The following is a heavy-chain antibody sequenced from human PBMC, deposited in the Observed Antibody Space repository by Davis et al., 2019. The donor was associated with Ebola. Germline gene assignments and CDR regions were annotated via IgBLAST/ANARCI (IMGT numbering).Heavy chain of an antibody. CDR3: ALRNLGAYNGHYFGY. CDR1: GFTFSNHW. CDR2: INPDGSQT. Sequence: GESLKISCAASGFTFSNHWVNWVRQAPGKGLEWVANINPDGSQTKYVDSVKGRFTISRDNAKNSLYLQVDSLRDEDTAVYYCALRNLGAYNGHYFGYWGQGTPVTVSS. D-gene: IGHD3-16*01. J-gene: IGHJ4*02. V-gene: IGHV3-7*01.